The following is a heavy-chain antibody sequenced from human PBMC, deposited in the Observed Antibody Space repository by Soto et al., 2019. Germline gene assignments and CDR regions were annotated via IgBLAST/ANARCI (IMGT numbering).Heavy chain of an antibody. Sequence: DVQLLESGGGLVQPEGSLRLSCAASGFTFSSYAMGWVRQGPGKGLEWVAVVSIGGSTHYADSVRGRFTISRDNSKNTLSLQMTSLTAEDTAVYFCATRRGAVGHFDYWGQGDLVTVSS. CDR3: ATRRGAVGHFDY. CDR2: VSIGGST. D-gene: IGHD2-15*01. V-gene: IGHV3-23*01. J-gene: IGHJ4*02. CDR1: GFTFSSYA.